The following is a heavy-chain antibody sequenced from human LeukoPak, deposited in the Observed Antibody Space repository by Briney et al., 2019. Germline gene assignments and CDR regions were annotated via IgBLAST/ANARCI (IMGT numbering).Heavy chain of an antibody. CDR2: ISSSSSYI. J-gene: IGHJ4*02. Sequence: GGSLRLSCAASGFTFSSYSMNWVRQAPGKGLEWVSSISSSSSYIYYAGSVKGRFTISRDNSKNTLYLQMNSLRAEDTAVYYCAKGYSSSWYYKIFDYWGQGTLVTVSS. CDR1: GFTFSSYS. V-gene: IGHV3-21*04. D-gene: IGHD6-13*01. CDR3: AKGYSSSWYYKIFDY.